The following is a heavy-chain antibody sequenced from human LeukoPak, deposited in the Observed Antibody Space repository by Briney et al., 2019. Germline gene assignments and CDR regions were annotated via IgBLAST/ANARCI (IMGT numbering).Heavy chain of an antibody. CDR1: GYTFTSYY. D-gene: IGHD2-15*01. V-gene: IGHV1-46*01. Sequence: ASVKVSCKASGYTFTSYYMHWVRQAPGQGLEWMGIINPSGGSTSYAQEFQGRVTMTRDTSTSTVYMELSSLRSADTAVYYCARDRLHAAHFDYWGQGTLVTVSS. CDR2: INPSGGST. CDR3: ARDRLHAAHFDY. J-gene: IGHJ4*02.